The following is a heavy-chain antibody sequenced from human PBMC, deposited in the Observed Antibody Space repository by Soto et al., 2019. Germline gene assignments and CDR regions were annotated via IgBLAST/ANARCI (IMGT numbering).Heavy chain of an antibody. CDR1: GFTFSSYG. J-gene: IGHJ4*02. V-gene: IGHV3-30*03. D-gene: IGHD5-12*01. CDR2: ISYDGSNK. CDR3: ASDSGYSY. Sequence: QVQLVESGGGVVQPGRSLRLSCAASGFTFSSYGMHWVRQAPGKGLEWVAVISYDGSNKYYADSVKGRFTISRDNSKNTLYLQMNSLRAEDTALYYCASDSGYSYWGQGTLVTVSS.